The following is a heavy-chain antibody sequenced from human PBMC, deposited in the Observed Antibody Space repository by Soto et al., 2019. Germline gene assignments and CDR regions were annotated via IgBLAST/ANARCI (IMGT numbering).Heavy chain of an antibody. Sequence: PGGSLRLSCAASGFTFSSYGMHWVRQAPGKGLEWVAVISYDGSNKYYADSVKGRFTISRDNSKNTLYLQMNSLRAEDTAVYYCAKGGAYYYDSSGLGPSYWGQGTLVTVS. J-gene: IGHJ4*02. CDR1: GFTFSSYG. V-gene: IGHV3-30*18. CDR3: AKGGAYYYDSSGLGPSY. D-gene: IGHD3-22*01. CDR2: ISYDGSNK.